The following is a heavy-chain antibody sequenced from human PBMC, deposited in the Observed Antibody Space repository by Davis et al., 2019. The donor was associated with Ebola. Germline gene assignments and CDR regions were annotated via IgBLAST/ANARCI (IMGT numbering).Heavy chain of an antibody. CDR2: IYYSGST. D-gene: IGHD5-18*01. CDR3: ANEGYSYGLGYFDY. CDR1: GGSISSYY. J-gene: IGHJ4*02. Sequence: SETLSLTCTVSGGSISSYYWSWIRQPPGKGLEWIGYIYYSGSTNYNPSLKSRVTISVDTSKNQFSLKLSSVTAADTAVYYCANEGYSYGLGYFDYWGQGTLVTVSS. V-gene: IGHV4-59*12.